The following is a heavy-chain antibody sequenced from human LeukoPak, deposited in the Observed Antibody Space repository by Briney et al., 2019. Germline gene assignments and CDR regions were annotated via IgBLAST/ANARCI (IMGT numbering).Heavy chain of an antibody. D-gene: IGHD3-22*01. CDR2: IYPGDSDT. V-gene: IGHV5-51*01. CDR1: GYSFTSYW. Sequence: GESLKISCKGSGYSFTSYWIGWVRQMPGKGLEWMGIIYPGDSDTRYSPSFQGQVTISADKSSSTAYLQWSSLKASDTAMYYCARQRPYYYDSSGYYGKHYYYYYGMDVWGQGTTVTVSS. J-gene: IGHJ6*02. CDR3: ARQRPYYYDSSGYYGKHYYYYYGMDV.